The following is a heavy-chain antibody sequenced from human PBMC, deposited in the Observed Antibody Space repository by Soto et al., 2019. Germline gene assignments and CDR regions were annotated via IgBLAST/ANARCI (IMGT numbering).Heavy chain of an antibody. V-gene: IGHV3-23*01. CDR3: VDRWSGGRCSPFDY. Sequence: EVQLLESGGGLVQPGGSLRLSCAASGFTFNTYAMGWVRQAPGKGLEWVSAVSAGGTSAYYAASVEGRFTISRDNSKNTLYLQMNSLRVEDTARYYCVDRWSGGRCSPFDYWGQGTLVTVAS. J-gene: IGHJ4*02. CDR2: VSAGGTSA. D-gene: IGHD2-15*01. CDR1: GFTFNTYA.